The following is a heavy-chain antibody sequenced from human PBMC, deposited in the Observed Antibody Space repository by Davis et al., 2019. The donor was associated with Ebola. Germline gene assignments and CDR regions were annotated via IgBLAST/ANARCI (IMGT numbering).Heavy chain of an antibody. CDR1: GGSISSGGYY. CDR2: IYYSGST. CDR3: ARDRVLEAGTQAYYYYGMDV. V-gene: IGHV4-31*03. Sequence: MPSETLSLTCTVSGGSISSGGYYWSWIRQHPGKGLEWIGYIYYSGSTYYNPSLKSRVTISVDTSKNQFSLKLSSVTAADTAVYYCARDRVLEAGTQAYYYYGMDVWGKGTTVTVSS. J-gene: IGHJ6*04. D-gene: IGHD1-1*01.